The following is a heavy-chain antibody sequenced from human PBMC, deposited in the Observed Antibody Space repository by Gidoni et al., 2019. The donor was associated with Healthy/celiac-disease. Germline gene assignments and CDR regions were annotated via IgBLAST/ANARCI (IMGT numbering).Heavy chain of an antibody. D-gene: IGHD5-12*01. Sequence: QVQLQESGPGLVKPSQTLSLTCTVSGGSISRGGYYWSWIRQHPGKGLEWIGYIYYSGSTYYNPSLKSRVTISVDTSKNQFSLKLSSVTAADTAVYYCARAGAMATISLGFDYWGQGTLVTVSS. CDR1: GGSISRGGYY. CDR2: IYYSGST. V-gene: IGHV4-31*03. CDR3: ARAGAMATISLGFDY. J-gene: IGHJ4*02.